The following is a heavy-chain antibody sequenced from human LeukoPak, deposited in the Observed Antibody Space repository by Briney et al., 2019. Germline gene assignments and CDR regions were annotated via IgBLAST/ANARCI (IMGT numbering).Heavy chain of an antibody. CDR3: ARGPRIGGYYYDSTRAFDI. V-gene: IGHV4-31*03. CDR1: GGSISSGGYY. Sequence: KPSQTLSLTCTVSGGSISSGGYYWSWIRQHPGKGLEWIGYIYYSGSTYYNPSLKSRVTISVDTSKNQFSLKLSSVTAADTAVYYCARGPRIGGYYYDSTRAFDIWGQGTMVTVSS. D-gene: IGHD3-22*01. CDR2: IYYSGST. J-gene: IGHJ3*02.